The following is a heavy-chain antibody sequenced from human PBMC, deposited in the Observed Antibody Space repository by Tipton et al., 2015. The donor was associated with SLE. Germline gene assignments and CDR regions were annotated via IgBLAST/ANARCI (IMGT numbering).Heavy chain of an antibody. V-gene: IGHV4-34*01. Sequence: TLSLTCAVYGGSFSGYYWSWIRQPPGKGLEWIGEINHSGSTNYNPSLKGRVTISVDTSKNQFSLKLSSVTAADTAVYYCARHRGKAFDYWGQGTLVTVSS. CDR3: ARHRGKAFDY. CDR2: INHSGST. CDR1: GGSFSGYY. D-gene: IGHD3-10*01. J-gene: IGHJ4*02.